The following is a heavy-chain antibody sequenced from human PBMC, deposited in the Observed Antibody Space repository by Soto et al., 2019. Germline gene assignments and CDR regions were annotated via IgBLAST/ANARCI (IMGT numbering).Heavy chain of an antibody. Sequence: ASVKVSCKASGFTFTSSAVQWVRQALGQRLEWIGWIVVGSGNTNYAQKFQERVTITRDMSTSTAYMELSSLRSEDTAVYYCAAEGCTNGVCYGRGGMDVWGQGTTVTVSS. D-gene: IGHD2-8*01. CDR1: GFTFTSSA. CDR3: AAEGCTNGVCYGRGGMDV. J-gene: IGHJ6*02. CDR2: IVVGSGNT. V-gene: IGHV1-58*01.